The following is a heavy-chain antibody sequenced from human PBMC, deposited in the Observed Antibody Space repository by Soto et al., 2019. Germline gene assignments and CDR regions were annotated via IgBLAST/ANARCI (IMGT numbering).Heavy chain of an antibody. CDR3: AKYSMAGTRKGALGYFDY. CDR2: INPNGGIT. V-gene: IGHV1-46*01. J-gene: IGHJ4*02. D-gene: IGHD6-19*01. Sequence: ASVKVSLKTSGYPFTHHYIHLVRQAPGQGLEWMGIINPNGGITTYAHKFRAGFSMTRDTSTSTVYLELSSLRSEDSAVYYCAKYSMAGTRKGALGYFDYWGQGTLVTVSS. CDR1: GYPFTHHY.